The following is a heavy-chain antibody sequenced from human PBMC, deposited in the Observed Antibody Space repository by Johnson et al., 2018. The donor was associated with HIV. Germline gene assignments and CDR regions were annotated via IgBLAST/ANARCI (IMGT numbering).Heavy chain of an antibody. Sequence: QVQLVESGGGVVQPGRSLRLSCAASGFTFSSYGMHWVRQAPGKGLEWVAVISYDGSSKFYPNSLKGRFSISRDNSKNTVYLQMNSLRTEDTAVYYCARGITMIAVVKGDAFDIWGQGTMVTVSS. D-gene: IGHD3-22*01. CDR1: GFTFSSYG. CDR3: ARGITMIAVVKGDAFDI. J-gene: IGHJ3*02. CDR2: ISYDGSSK. V-gene: IGHV3-30*03.